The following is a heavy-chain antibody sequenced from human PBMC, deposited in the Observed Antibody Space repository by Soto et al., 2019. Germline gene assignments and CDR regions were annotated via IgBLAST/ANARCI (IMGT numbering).Heavy chain of an antibody. CDR3: ARREIQGPIDY. CDR1: GYSISSSNW. V-gene: IGHV4-28*01. CDR2: IYYSGTT. D-gene: IGHD1-26*01. Sequence: SETLSLTCAVSGYSISSSNWWGWIRQPPGKGVEWIGYIYYSGTTYYNPSLKSRVTMSVDTSKNQFSLKLTSVTAVDTAVYYCARREIQGPIDYWGQGTLVTVSS. J-gene: IGHJ4*02.